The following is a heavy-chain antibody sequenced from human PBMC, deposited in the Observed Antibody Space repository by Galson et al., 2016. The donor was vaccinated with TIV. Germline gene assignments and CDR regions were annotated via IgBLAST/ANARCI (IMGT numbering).Heavy chain of an antibody. D-gene: IGHD5-12*01. Sequence: SETLSLTCTVSGGSIGNYYWSWIRQSPGKGLEWIGHMYHSGSTDYKSSLKSRVSISADTSKNQLSLKLTSVTAADTAVYYCARDKSGYETVGSFYYYMDVWGTGTTVTVSS. CDR2: MYHSGST. J-gene: IGHJ6*03. V-gene: IGHV4-59*01. CDR1: GGSIGNYY. CDR3: ARDKSGYETVGSFYYYMDV.